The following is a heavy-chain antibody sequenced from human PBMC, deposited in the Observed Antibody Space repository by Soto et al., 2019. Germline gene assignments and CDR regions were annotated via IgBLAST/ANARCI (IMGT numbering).Heavy chain of an antibody. CDR1: GFTISGKKY. J-gene: IGHJ3*01. D-gene: IGHD1-1*01. Sequence: DVQLVESGGGLIQPGESLRLSCAAFGFTISGKKYVAWVRQAPGKGLEWVSALYDIDGSFYADSVKGRFTTSSDSSKTTVYLQMNDLRPDDTAVYYCATWHERAHAYDVWGLGTTVTVSS. V-gene: IGHV3-53*01. CDR2: LYDIDGS. CDR3: ATWHERAHAYDV.